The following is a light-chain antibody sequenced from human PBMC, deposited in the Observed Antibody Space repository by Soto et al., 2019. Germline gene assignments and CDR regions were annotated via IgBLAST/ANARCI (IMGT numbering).Light chain of an antibody. Sequence: DIQMTQSPSSLSASVGDRVTITCRASQDISNHLAWFQQKPGKAPKSLIFAASSFQSGVPSRFRGSASGTDFTLTITSLQPEDFATYFCQQYNSFPLTFGLGTQLEI. CDR1: QDISNH. CDR3: QQYNSFPLT. V-gene: IGKV1-16*01. J-gene: IGKJ5*01. CDR2: AAS.